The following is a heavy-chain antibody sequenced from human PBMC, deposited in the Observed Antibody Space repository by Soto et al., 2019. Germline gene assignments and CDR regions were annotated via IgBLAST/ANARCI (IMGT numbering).Heavy chain of an antibody. CDR3: ARARRGPDVYFDY. Sequence: QVQLVESGGGLVKPGGSLRLSCAASGFTFSDYYMSWIRQAPGKGLEWVSYISSSSSYTNYADSVKGRFTISRDNAKNPLYRQMNSLRAEDTAVYYCARARRGPDVYFDYWGQGTLVTVSS. CDR1: GFTFSDYY. J-gene: IGHJ4*02. D-gene: IGHD5-12*01. V-gene: IGHV3-11*06. CDR2: ISSSSSYT.